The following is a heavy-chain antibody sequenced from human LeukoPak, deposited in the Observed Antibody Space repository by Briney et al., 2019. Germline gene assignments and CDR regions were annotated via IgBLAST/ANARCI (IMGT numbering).Heavy chain of an antibody. CDR3: ARGDTTVPLYFDY. CDR1: GGSISSYY. V-gene: IGHV4-59*01. CDR2: IYYSGST. D-gene: IGHD4-17*01. J-gene: IGHJ4*02. Sequence: SETLSLTCTVSGGSISSYYWSWIRQPPGKGLEWIGYIYYSGSTNYNPSLKSRVTISVDTSKNQFSLKLSSVTAADTAVYYCARGDTTVPLYFDYWGQGTLVTVSS.